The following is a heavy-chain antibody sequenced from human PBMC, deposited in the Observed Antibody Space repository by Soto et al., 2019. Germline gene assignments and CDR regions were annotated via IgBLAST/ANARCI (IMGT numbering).Heavy chain of an antibody. CDR3: ARTGYIYCYDY. CDR2: INADGSSI. J-gene: IGHJ4*02. D-gene: IGHD5-18*01. Sequence: GGSLRLSCAASGFNFSNYWMHWVRQAPGKGLVWVSRINADGSSISYADSVKGRFTISRGNAKNTLFLQMNSLRVEDTAFYYCARTGYIYCYDYWGQGALVTVSS. V-gene: IGHV3-74*01. CDR1: GFNFSNYW.